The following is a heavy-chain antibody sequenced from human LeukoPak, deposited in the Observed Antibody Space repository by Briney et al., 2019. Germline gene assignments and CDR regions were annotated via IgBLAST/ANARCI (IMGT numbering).Heavy chain of an antibody. CDR1: GGSISSSSYY. CDR2: IYYSGST. CDR3: ARDGRSRSSSDLDY. V-gene: IGHV4-39*07. J-gene: IGHJ4*02. Sequence: SETLSLTCTVSGGSISSSSYYWGWIRQPPGKGLEWIGSIYYSGSTYYNPSLKSRVTISVDTSKNQFSLKLSSVTAADTAVYYCARDGRSRSSSDLDYWGQGTLVTVSS. D-gene: IGHD6-13*01.